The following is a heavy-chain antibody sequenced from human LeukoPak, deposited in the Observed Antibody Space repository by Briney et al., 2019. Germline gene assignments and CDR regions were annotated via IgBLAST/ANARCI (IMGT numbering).Heavy chain of an antibody. CDR1: GGSISSSSYY. CDR3: ARHVAMATISWFDP. J-gene: IGHJ5*02. CDR2: IYYSGST. V-gene: IGHV4-39*01. Sequence: SETLSLTCTVSGGSISSSSYYWGWIRQPPGKGLEWVGSIYYSGSTYYNPSLKSRVTISVDTSKNQFSLKLSSVTAADTAVYYCARHVAMATISWFDPWGQGTLVTVSS. D-gene: IGHD5-24*01.